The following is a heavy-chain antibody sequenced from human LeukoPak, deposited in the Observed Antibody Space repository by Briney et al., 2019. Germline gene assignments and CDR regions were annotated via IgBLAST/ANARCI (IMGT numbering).Heavy chain of an antibody. Sequence: GASVKVSCKASGYTFTSYDINWVRQATGQGLEWMGWLNPNSGNTGYAQKFQGRVTITRNTSISTAYMELSSLRSEDTAVYYCARGYCSSTSCYLGQNWFVPWGQGTLVTVSS. CDR2: LNPNSGNT. D-gene: IGHD2-2*01. CDR1: GYTFTSYD. V-gene: IGHV1-8*03. J-gene: IGHJ5*02. CDR3: ARGYCSSTSCYLGQNWFVP.